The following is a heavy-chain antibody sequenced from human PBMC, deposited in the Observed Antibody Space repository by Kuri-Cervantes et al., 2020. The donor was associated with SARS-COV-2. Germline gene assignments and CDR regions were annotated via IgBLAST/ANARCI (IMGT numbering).Heavy chain of an antibody. CDR2: ISASGST. J-gene: IGHJ4*02. V-gene: IGHV3-23*01. CDR3: AKDRSHSSVYYFDY. CDR1: GFSFSSYP. Sequence: GGSLSLSCAASGFSFSSYPMSWVRQAPGKGLEWVSAISASGSTFYADSVKGRFTISRDNSKNTLYLQMNSLRAEGTAVYYCAKDRSHSSVYYFDYWGQGTLVTVSS. D-gene: IGHD6-19*01.